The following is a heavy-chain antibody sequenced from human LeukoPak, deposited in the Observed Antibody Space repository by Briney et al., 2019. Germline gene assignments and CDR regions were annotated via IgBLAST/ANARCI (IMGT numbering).Heavy chain of an antibody. CDR1: GFTFSSYS. Sequence: GGSLRLSCAASGFTFSSYSMNWVRQSPGKGLEWLSYISGGSDTRYYADSLKGRFTISRDNAKNSLYLQMNSLRAEDTAVYYCARGSEWELLSCDYWGQGTLVTVSS. J-gene: IGHJ4*02. CDR3: ARGSEWELLSCDY. D-gene: IGHD1-26*01. V-gene: IGHV3-48*01. CDR2: ISGGSDTR.